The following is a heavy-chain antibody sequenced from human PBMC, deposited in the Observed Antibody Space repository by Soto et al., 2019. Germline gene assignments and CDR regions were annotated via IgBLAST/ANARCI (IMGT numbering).Heavy chain of an antibody. V-gene: IGHV1-46*03. CDR1: GYTFSSYY. D-gene: IGHD3-22*01. J-gene: IGHJ1*01. CDR3: SRVGPTYFQDSSGNYDAY. CDR2: INPSDDGT. Sequence: GASVKVSCKASGYTFSSYYMHWVRQAPGQGLEWMGLINPSDDGTSYAQKFQGRVFMSKDTSTSTVYMELSSLRSDDTAVYYCSRVGPTYFQDSSGNYDAYWGQATLVTVSS.